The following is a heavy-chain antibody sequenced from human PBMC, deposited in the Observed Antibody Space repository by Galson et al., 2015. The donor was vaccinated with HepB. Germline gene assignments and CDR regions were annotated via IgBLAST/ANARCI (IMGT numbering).Heavy chain of an antibody. V-gene: IGHV4-4*07. Sequence: ETLSLTCSVSGGSISTYSWSWIRQPAGKGLEWIGRIYKSGSINYNPSLKSRVTMSVDTSKNQFSLKSSSVTAADTAVYYCARYSGWYYFDYWGQGTLVTVSS. J-gene: IGHJ4*02. CDR2: IYKSGSI. D-gene: IGHD6-19*01. CDR1: GGSISTYS. CDR3: ARYSGWYYFDY.